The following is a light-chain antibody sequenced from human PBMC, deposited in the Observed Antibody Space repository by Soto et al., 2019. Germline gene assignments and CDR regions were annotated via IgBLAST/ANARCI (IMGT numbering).Light chain of an antibody. CDR3: QQFGNSPIT. CDR1: QSLSSSY. V-gene: IGKV3-20*01. J-gene: IGKJ5*01. Sequence: EIVLTQSPGTLSLSPGDGATLSCRASQSLSSSYLAWYQQKPGQAPRLLLYGASTRATAIPDRFIGSGSGTDFTLTISRLEPEDFAVYYCQQFGNSPITFGQGTRLEIE. CDR2: GAS.